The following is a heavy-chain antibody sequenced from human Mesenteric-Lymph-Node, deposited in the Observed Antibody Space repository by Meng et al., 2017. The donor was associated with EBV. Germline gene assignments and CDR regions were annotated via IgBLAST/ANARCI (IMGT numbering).Heavy chain of an antibody. J-gene: IGHJ5*02. CDR2: IYYSGST. V-gene: IGHV4-31*11. D-gene: IGHD3-10*01. CDR3: AKVDGSGRSNWFDP. Sequence: QVQLQESGPGLVKPSQTLSLTCAVSGDSIINVGHYCTWIRQLPGKGLEWIGIIYYSGSTYYHSSLKSRVTISVDTSKKQFSLKLSSLTAADTAVYYCAKVDGSGRSNWFDPWGQGTLVTVSS. CDR1: GDSIINVGHY.